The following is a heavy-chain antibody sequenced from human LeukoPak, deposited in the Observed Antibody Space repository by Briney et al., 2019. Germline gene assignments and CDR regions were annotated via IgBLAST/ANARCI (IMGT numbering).Heavy chain of an antibody. Sequence: PGGSLRLSCAASGFTFSSYAMSWVRQAPGKGLEWVSAISGSGGSTTYADSVKGRFTISRDNAKNTLYLQMSSLRAEDTAVYYCARGGVGANLDYWGQGTLVTVSS. CDR1: GFTFSSYA. J-gene: IGHJ4*02. D-gene: IGHD1-26*01. CDR2: ISGSGGST. CDR3: ARGGVGANLDY. V-gene: IGHV3-23*01.